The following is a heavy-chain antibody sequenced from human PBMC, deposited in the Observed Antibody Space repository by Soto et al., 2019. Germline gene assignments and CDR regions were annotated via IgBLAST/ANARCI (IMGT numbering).Heavy chain of an antibody. Sequence: QVQLVQSGAEVKKPGSSVKVSCKASGGTFSSYAISWVRQAPGQGLEWMGGIIPIFGTANYAQKFQGRVTIPGDESTXXAXMXLSSLRSEDTAVYYCASQGIVLVPAPDSYYYYGMDVWGQGTTVTVSS. D-gene: IGHD2-2*01. V-gene: IGHV1-69*12. J-gene: IGHJ6*02. CDR2: IIPIFGTA. CDR3: ASQGIVLVPAPDSYYYYGMDV. CDR1: GGTFSSYA.